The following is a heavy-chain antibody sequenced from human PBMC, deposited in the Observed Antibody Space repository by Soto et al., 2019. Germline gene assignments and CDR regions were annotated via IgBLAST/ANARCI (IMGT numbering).Heavy chain of an antibody. CDR2: ISGSGGST. J-gene: IGHJ3*02. D-gene: IGHD1-26*01. CDR1: GTTFCSYA. CDR3: AKDLRATRASAFDI. V-gene: IGHV3-23*01. Sequence: GGSLRLSWAASGTTFCSYAMRWVRQGPGKGLEWGSAISGSGGSTYYAESVKGRFTISRDKSKNTLYLQMNSLRAEDTAVYYCAKDLRATRASAFDIWGQGTMLPVSS.